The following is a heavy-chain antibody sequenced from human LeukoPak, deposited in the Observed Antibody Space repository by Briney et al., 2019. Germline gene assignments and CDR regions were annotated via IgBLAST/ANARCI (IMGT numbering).Heavy chain of an antibody. J-gene: IGHJ6*02. CDR1: GFTFSSYA. V-gene: IGHV3-30-3*01. Sequence: GGSLRLSCAASGFTFSSYAMHWVRQAPGKGLEWVAVISYDGSNKYYADSMKGRFTISRDNSKNTLYLQMNSLRAEDTAVYYCARDPFGYCSSTSCYKVGADTAMAYYYGMDVWGQGTTVTVSS. CDR3: ARDPFGYCSSTSCYKVGADTAMAYYYGMDV. CDR2: ISYDGSNK. D-gene: IGHD2-2*02.